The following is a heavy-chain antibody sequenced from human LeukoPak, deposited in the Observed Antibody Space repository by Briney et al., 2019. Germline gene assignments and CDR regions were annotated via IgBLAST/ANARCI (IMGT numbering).Heavy chain of an antibody. CDR2: INPSGGST. CDR1: GYTFTSYY. CDR3: ARVGQQLAHAAPQNWFDP. Sequence: GASVKVSCKASGYTFTSYYMHWVRQAPGQGLEWMGIINPSGGSTSYAQKFQGRVTMTRDTSTSTVYMELSSLRSEDTAVYYCARVGQQLAHAAPQNWFDPWGQGTLVTVSS. D-gene: IGHD6-13*01. V-gene: IGHV1-46*01. J-gene: IGHJ5*02.